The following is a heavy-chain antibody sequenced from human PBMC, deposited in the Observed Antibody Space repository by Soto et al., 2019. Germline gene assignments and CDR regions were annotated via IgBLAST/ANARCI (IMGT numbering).Heavy chain of an antibody. Sequence: QVQLVQSEDEVRKPGSSVKVSCKASGYIFVNYGIAWVRQAPGQGLEWMGWISAYSGNTHYASKVQGRLTMTTDTSTSTTDMALGSLTSDDTAVYYCAMVDNYVTPTPQDVWGQGTTVTVSS. CDR2: ISAYSGNT. CDR1: GYIFVNYG. CDR3: AMVDNYVTPTPQDV. D-gene: IGHD3-16*01. V-gene: IGHV1-18*01. J-gene: IGHJ6*02.